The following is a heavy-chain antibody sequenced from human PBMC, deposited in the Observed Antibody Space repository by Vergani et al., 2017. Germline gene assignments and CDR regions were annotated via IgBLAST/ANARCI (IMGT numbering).Heavy chain of an antibody. CDR2: IYPGDSDT. J-gene: IGHJ5*02. CDR3: ARIKRRSGAGNLFRRWGDNWFDP. D-gene: IGHD1-7*01. V-gene: IGHV5-51*01. CDR1: GYSFTSYW. Sequence: EVQLVQSGAEVKKPGESLKISCKGSGYSFTSYWIGWVRQMPGKGLKWMGIIYPGDSDTRYSPSFQGQVTISADKSISTAYLQWSSLKASDTAMYYYARIKRRSGAGNLFRRWGDNWFDPWGQGTLVTVSS.